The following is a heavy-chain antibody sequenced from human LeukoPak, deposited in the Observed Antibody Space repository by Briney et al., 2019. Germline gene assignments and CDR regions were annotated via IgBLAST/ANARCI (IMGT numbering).Heavy chain of an antibody. J-gene: IGHJ4*02. CDR2: ISTRGST. CDR3: ARDPNLYGSGAFDY. V-gene: IGHV4-61*02. CDR1: GDSISSTNNY. Sequence: SETLSLTCTVSGDSISSTNNYWNWLRQPAGKGLEWIGRISTRGSTNYNPSLKSRVNISMDTSKTQFSLKLSSVTAADTAVYYCARDPNLYGSGAFDYWGQGTLVIVSS. D-gene: IGHD3-10*01.